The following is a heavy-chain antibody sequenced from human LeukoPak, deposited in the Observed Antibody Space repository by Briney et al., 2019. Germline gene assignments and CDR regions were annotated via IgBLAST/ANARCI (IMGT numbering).Heavy chain of an antibody. CDR3: ARDDYSSGLYYYYGMDV. V-gene: IGHV3-21*01. CDR2: ISSSSYI. Sequence: GSLRLSCAASGFTFSSYSMNWVRQAPGKGLELVSSISSSSYIYYADSVKGRFTISRDNAKNSLYLQMNSLRAEDTAVCYCARDDYSSGLYYYYGMDVWGQGTTVTVSS. D-gene: IGHD6-19*01. J-gene: IGHJ6*02. CDR1: GFTFSSYS.